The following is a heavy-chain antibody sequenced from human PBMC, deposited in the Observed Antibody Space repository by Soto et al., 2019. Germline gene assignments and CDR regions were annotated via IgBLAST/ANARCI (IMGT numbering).Heavy chain of an antibody. CDR2: IYYSGST. CDR3: ARARMVRGIIYYYGMDV. CDR1: GGYISSDGNY. J-gene: IGHJ6*02. V-gene: IGHV4-31*03. Sequence: LSLTCTVSGGYISSDGNYWSWIRQHPGKGLEWIGYIYYSGSTYYNPSLKSRVTISVDTSKNQFSLKLNSVTAADTAVYYCARARMVRGIIYYYGMDVWGQGTTVTVSS. D-gene: IGHD3-10*01.